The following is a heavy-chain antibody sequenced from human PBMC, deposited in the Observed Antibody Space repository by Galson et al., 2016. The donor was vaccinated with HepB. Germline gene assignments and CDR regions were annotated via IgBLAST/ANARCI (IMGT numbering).Heavy chain of an antibody. CDR3: AKTHLYSGSVFDQ. D-gene: IGHD1-26*01. CDR2: IHFSGTPI. J-gene: IGHJ4*02. V-gene: IGHV3-48*03. CDR1: GFTFGSFE. Sequence: SLRLSCAGSGFTFGSFEMTWVRQAPGKGLEWVSIIHFSGTPIYYADSVKGRFSISRDNAKNSLYLQMNSLRVEDTATYYCAKTHLYSGSVFDQWGQGTLVTVSS.